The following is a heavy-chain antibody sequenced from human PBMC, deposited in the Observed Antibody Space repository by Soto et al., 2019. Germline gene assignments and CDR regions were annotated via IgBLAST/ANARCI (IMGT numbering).Heavy chain of an antibody. CDR3: ASAGIAAAGTVSANYYYYGMDV. CDR1: GGSISSSNW. D-gene: IGHD6-13*01. CDR2: IYHSGST. J-gene: IGHJ6*02. V-gene: IGHV4-4*02. Sequence: PSETLSLTCAVSGGSISSSNWWSWVRQPPGKGLEWIGEIYHSGSTNYNPSLKSRVTISVDKSKNQFSLKLSSVTAADTAVYYCASAGIAAAGTVSANYYYYGMDVWGQGTTVTVSS.